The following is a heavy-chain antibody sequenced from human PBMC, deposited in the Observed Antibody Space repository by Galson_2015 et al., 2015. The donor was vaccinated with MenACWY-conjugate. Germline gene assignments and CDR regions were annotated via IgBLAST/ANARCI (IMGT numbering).Heavy chain of an antibody. CDR2: ISNDGSNK. CDR3: AKTPTNSGYYRHFDY. Sequence: SLRLSCAASGFTFSSYGMHWVRQAPGKGLEWVAVISNDGSNKYYADSVKGRFTISRDNSKNTLYLQMNSLRAEDTAVYYCAKTPTNSGYYRHFDYWGQGTLATVSS. CDR1: GFTFSSYG. J-gene: IGHJ4*02. D-gene: IGHD3-22*01. V-gene: IGHV3-30*18.